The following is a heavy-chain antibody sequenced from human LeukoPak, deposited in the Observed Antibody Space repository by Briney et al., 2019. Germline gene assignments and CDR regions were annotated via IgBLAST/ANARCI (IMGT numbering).Heavy chain of an antibody. CDR2: IYSGGST. V-gene: IGHV3-66*01. CDR1: GFTVSSNY. CDR3: AKGSSSGGRGYYFDY. Sequence: GGSLRLSCAASGFTVSSNYMSWVRQAPGKGLGWVSVIYSGGSTYYADSVKGRFTISRDNSKNTLYLQMNSLRAEDTAVYYCAKGSSSGGRGYYFDYWGQGTLVTVSS. J-gene: IGHJ4*02. D-gene: IGHD6-19*01.